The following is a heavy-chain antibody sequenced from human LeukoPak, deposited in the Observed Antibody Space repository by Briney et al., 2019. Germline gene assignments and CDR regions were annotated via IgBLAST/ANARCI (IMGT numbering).Heavy chain of an antibody. V-gene: IGHV4-34*01. D-gene: IGHD2-2*01. Sequence: KPSETLSLTCAVYGGSFSGYYWSWIRQPPGKGLEWIGEINHSGSTNYNPSLKSRVTISVDTSKNQFSLKLSSVTAADTAVFYCARGAGYCSSTSCWNWFDPGGQGTLVTVSS. CDR3: ARGAGYCSSTSCWNWFDP. CDR1: GGSFSGYY. J-gene: IGHJ5*02. CDR2: INHSGST.